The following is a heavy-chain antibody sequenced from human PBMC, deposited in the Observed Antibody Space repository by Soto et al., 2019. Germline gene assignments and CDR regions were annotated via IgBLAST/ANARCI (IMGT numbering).Heavy chain of an antibody. Sequence: PGESLKISCKGSGYSFTSYWIGWVRQMPGKGLEWMGIIYPGDSDTRYSPSFQGQVTISADKSISTAYLQWSSLKASDTAMYYCARQPEFCSSTSCYHYYYGMDVWGQGTTVTVS. CDR3: ARQPEFCSSTSCYHYYYGMDV. CDR1: GYSFTSYW. J-gene: IGHJ6*02. D-gene: IGHD2-2*01. V-gene: IGHV5-51*01. CDR2: IYPGDSDT.